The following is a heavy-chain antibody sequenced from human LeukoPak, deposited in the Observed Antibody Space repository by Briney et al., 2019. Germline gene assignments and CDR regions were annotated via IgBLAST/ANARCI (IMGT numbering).Heavy chain of an antibody. Sequence: GGSLRLSCAASGFTFSGYTMHWVRQAPGKGLEYVSAISNNGGTTYYANSVKGRFTISRDNSKNTLYLQMVSLRAEDMAVYYCARVASSGTYGDYWGQGTLVTVSS. V-gene: IGHV3-64*01. J-gene: IGHJ4*02. CDR2: ISNNGGTT. CDR1: GFTFSGYT. CDR3: ARVASSGTYGDY. D-gene: IGHD1-26*01.